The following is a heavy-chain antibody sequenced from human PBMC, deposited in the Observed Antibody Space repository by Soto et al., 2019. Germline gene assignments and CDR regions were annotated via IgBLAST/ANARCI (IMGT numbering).Heavy chain of an antibody. CDR3: ARERTPDIVVVPAARYYYYGMDV. CDR1: GGTLSSFA. D-gene: IGHD2-2*01. J-gene: IGHJ6*02. V-gene: IGHV1-18*04. CDR2: ISAYNGNT. Sequence: ASVKVSCKTSGGTLSSFAISWVRQAPGQGLEWMGWISAYNGNTNYAQKLQGRVTMTTDTSTSTAYMELRSLRSDDTAVYYCARERTPDIVVVPAARYYYYGMDVWGQGTTVTVSS.